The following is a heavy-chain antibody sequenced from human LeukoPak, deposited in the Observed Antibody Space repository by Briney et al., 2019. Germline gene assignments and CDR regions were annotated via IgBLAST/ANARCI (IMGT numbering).Heavy chain of an antibody. CDR3: ARGLRNTDTFDI. Sequence: GGSLRLSCAASGFTLSSYWMSWVRQAPGKGLEWVAVIWYDGSNKYHADSVKGRFTISRDNSKNTVYLQMNSLRAEDTAVYYCARGLRNTDTFDIWGQGTMVTVSS. CDR2: IWYDGSNK. CDR1: GFTLSSYW. V-gene: IGHV3-33*08. J-gene: IGHJ3*02.